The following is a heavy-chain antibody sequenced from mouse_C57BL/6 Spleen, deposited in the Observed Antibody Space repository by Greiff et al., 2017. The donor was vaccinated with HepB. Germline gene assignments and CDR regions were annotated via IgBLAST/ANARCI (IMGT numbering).Heavy chain of an antibody. V-gene: IGHV1-61*01. CDR3: ARAEWFAY. Sequence: QVQLKQPGAELVRPGSSVKLSCKASGYTFTSYWMDWVKQRPGQGLEWIGNIYPSDSETHYNQKFKDKATLTVDKSSSTAYMQLSSLTSEDSAVYYCARAEWFAYWGQGTLVTVSA. CDR2: IYPSDSET. CDR1: GYTFTSYW. J-gene: IGHJ3*01.